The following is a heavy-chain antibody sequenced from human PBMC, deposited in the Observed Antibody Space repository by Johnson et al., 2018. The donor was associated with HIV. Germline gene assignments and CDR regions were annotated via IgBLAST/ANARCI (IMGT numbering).Heavy chain of an antibody. Sequence: QVQLVESGGGLVQPGGSLRLSCAASGFTFSDYYMSWIRQAPGKGLEWVSAISGSGGSTYYADSVKGRFTISRDNAKNSLYLQMNSLRGEDTAVYCCARTLRYVDWLDSYGAFDIWGQGTMVTVSP. J-gene: IGHJ3*02. V-gene: IGHV3-11*04. D-gene: IGHD3-9*01. CDR1: GFTFSDYY. CDR2: ISGSGGST. CDR3: ARTLRYVDWLDSYGAFDI.